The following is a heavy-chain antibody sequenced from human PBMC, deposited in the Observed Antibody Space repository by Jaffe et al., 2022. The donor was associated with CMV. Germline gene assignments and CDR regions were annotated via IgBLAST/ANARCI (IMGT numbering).Heavy chain of an antibody. CDR1: GLIFTNAW. V-gene: IGHV3-15*01. J-gene: IGHJ4*01. CDR2: IKSKIDGETT. D-gene: IGHD3-10*01. Sequence: EVQLVESGGGLVKPGGSLRLSCEASGLIFTNAWMYWVRQAPGQGLEWLGRIKSKIDGETTDYAAPVKDRFTISRDDSKNTVYLQMNSLKTEDTAMYYCMFASGVTSGTVWGGHWGQGTLVAVSS. CDR3: MFASGVTSGTVWGGH.